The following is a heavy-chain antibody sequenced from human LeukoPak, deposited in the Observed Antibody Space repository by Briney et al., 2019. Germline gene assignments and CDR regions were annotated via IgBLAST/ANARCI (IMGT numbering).Heavy chain of an antibody. CDR1: GFTFTTYD. D-gene: IGHD4-23*01. V-gene: IGHV3-30*03. Sequence: PGGSLRLSCAASGFTFTTYDMHWVRQAPGKGLEWVSIISYDESNKYYADSVKGRFTISRDNAKNSLYLQMNSLRDEDTAVYYCARDTLLYGNSPDAFDIWGQGTMVTVSS. CDR3: ARDTLLYGNSPDAFDI. CDR2: ISYDESNK. J-gene: IGHJ3*02.